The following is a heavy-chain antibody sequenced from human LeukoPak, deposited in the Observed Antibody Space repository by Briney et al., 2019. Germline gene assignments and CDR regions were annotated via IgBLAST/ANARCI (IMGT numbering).Heavy chain of an antibody. CDR3: AREASDDFDI. CDR2: ISSSSTYI. Sequence: GGSLRLSCAASGFTFSSNSMKWVRQAPGKGLEWVSSISSSSTYIDYADSVKGRFTISRDNAKNSMYLQMNSLRAEDTAVYYCAREASDDFDIWGQGTMVTVSS. J-gene: IGHJ3*02. CDR1: GFTFSSNS. V-gene: IGHV3-21*01.